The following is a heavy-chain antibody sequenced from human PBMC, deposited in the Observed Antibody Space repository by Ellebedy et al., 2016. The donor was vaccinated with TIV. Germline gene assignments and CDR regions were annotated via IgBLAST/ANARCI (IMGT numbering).Heavy chain of an antibody. V-gene: IGHV4-59*08. CDR1: YDSISSYY. CDR2: IYYSGST. D-gene: IGHD6-19*01. J-gene: IGHJ1*01. Sequence: MPSETLSLTCTVSYDSISSYYWSRIRQPPGKGLEWIGYIYYSGSTNYNPSLKSRVTISVDTSKNQFSLKLSSVTAADTAVYYCARHPAVAVCAPYFQHWGQGTLVTVSS. CDR3: ARHPAVAVCAPYFQH.